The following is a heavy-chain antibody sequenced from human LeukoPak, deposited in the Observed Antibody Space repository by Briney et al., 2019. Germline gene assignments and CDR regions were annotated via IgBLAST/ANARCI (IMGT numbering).Heavy chain of an antibody. V-gene: IGHV4-30-4*01. J-gene: IGHJ4*02. Sequence: SETLSLTCTVSGGSISSGDYYWSWIHQPPGKGPGWIGYIYYSGSTYYNPSLKSRVTISVDTSKNQFSLKLSSVTAADTAVYYCARVRWYYFDYWGQGTLVTVSS. CDR1: GGSISSGDYY. CDR2: IYYSGST. D-gene: IGHD4-23*01. CDR3: ARVRWYYFDY.